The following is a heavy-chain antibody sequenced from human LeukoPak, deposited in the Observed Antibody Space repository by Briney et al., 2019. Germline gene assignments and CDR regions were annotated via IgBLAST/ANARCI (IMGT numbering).Heavy chain of an antibody. J-gene: IGHJ4*02. CDR2: ISYDGSNK. D-gene: IGHD6-19*01. CDR3: AREGPYIAVAGTRVSFDY. Sequence: PGRSLRLSCAASGFTFSSYAMHWVRQAPGKGLEWVAVISYDGSNKYYADSVKGRFTISRDNSKNTLYLQMNSLRAEDTAVYYCAREGPYIAVAGTRVSFDYWGQGTLVTVSS. V-gene: IGHV3-30*04. CDR1: GFTFSSYA.